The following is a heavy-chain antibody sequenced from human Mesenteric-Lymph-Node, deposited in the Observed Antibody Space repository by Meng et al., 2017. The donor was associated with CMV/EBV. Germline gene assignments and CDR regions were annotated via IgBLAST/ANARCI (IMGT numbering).Heavy chain of an antibody. CDR2: TYYRSEWYS. V-gene: IGHV6-1*01. CDR3: ARDEGGGSSWLEYFQH. J-gene: IGHJ1*01. D-gene: IGHD6-13*01. Sequence: SQTLSLTCAISGDSVSSNSAAWNWIRQSPSRGLQWLGRTYYRSEWYSDYAVSVKSRIIINPDTSKNQFSLQLKSVTPEDTAVYYCARDEGGGSSWLEYFQHWGQGTLVTVSS. CDR1: GDSVSSNSAA.